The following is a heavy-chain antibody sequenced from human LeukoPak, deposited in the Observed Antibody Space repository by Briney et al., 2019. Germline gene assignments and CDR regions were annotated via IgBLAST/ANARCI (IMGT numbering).Heavy chain of an antibody. CDR1: GYSFTTYW. V-gene: IGHV5-51*01. CDR2: IYPGGSEV. CDR3: ARYPPGYYGMDV. Sequence: GESLKISCKGSGYSFTTYWIGWVRQMPGRTLEWIGIIYPGGSEVRYSPSLQGQVTISADKSISTAYLQWSSLKASDNAIYHCARYPPGYYGMDVWGQGTTVTVSS. J-gene: IGHJ6*02.